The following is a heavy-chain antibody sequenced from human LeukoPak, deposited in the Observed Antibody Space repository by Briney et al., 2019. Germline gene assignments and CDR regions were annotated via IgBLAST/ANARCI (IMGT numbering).Heavy chain of an antibody. CDR2: LKLSAGST. Sequence: ASVKVSCKASGYTFTSYYIHWMRQAPGQGLEGMGILKLSAGSTIYVQKFQGRVTMTTDTSTSTVYMELSSLRSEDTAVYYCAREPPESYLFDFWGQGTLVTVSS. J-gene: IGHJ4*02. CDR1: GYTFTSYY. CDR3: AREPPESYLFDF. V-gene: IGHV1-46*01.